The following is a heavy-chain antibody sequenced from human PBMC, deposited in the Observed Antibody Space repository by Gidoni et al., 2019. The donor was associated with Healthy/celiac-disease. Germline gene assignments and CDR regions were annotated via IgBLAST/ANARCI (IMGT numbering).Heavy chain of an antibody. CDR2: ISYDGSNK. CDR3: ARDAVDDAFDI. Sequence: QVKLVGSGGGVVQLGWSLRLPCSAPGCTFSSYAMHWVRQAPGKGLEWVAVISYDGSNKYYADSVKGRFTISRDNSKNTLYLQMNSLRAEDTAVYYCARDAVDDAFDIWGQGTMVTVSS. J-gene: IGHJ3*02. V-gene: IGHV3-30*04. CDR1: GCTFSSYA.